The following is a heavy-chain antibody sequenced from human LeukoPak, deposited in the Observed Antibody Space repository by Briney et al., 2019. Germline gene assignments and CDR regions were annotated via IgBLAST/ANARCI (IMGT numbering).Heavy chain of an antibody. CDR2: ISTSGGGA. D-gene: IGHD2/OR15-2a*01. V-gene: IGHV3-23*01. CDR3: AKDLMGNRIFDF. CDR1: GFAFTRYS. Sequence: GGSLRLSCAASGFAFTRYSMSWVRQAPGKGLEWVSAISTSGGGAYYADSVKGRFIISRDNSKNTLYLQLNSLRAEDTAIYFCAKDLMGNRIFDFWGQGTLVTVSS. J-gene: IGHJ4*02.